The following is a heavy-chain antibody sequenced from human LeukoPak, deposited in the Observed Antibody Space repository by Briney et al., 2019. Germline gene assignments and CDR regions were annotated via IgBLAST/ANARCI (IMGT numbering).Heavy chain of an antibody. CDR1: GYTFTGYY. J-gene: IGHJ5*02. V-gene: IGHV1-2*02. CDR2: INPNSGGT. Sequence: ASVKVSCKASGYTFTGYYMHWVRQAPGQGLEWMGWINPNSGGTNYAQKFQGRVTMTRDTSISTAYMELSRLRSDDTAVYYCARAGYSSSWYKWFDPWGQGTLVTVSS. D-gene: IGHD6-13*01. CDR3: ARAGYSSSWYKWFDP.